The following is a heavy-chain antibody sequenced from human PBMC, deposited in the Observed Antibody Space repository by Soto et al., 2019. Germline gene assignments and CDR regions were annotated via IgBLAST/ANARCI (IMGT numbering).Heavy chain of an antibody. D-gene: IGHD6-6*01. Sequence: QVQLVQSGAEVKKPGASVKVSCKASGYTFTSYGISWVRQAPGQGLEWMGWISAYNGNTNYAQKLQGRVTMTTDTATSTAYMELRSVRSDDTAVYYCARDSPSSYSSSPSAHYYGMDVWGQGTTVTVSS. CDR3: ARDSPSSYSSSPSAHYYGMDV. CDR2: ISAYNGNT. J-gene: IGHJ6*02. V-gene: IGHV1-18*01. CDR1: GYTFTSYG.